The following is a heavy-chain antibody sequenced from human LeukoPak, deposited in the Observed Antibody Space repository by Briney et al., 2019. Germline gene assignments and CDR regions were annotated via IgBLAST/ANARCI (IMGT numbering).Heavy chain of an antibody. CDR2: IYYSGST. CDR3: AGTRTTVTTFWFDP. V-gene: IGHV4-30-4*08. Sequence: SETLSLTCTVSGGSISSGDYYWSWIRQPPGKGLEGIGYIYYSGSTYYNPSLKSRVTISVDTSKNQFSLKLSSVTAADTAVYYCAGTRTTVTTFWFDPWGQGTLVTVSS. CDR1: GGSISSGDYY. D-gene: IGHD4-17*01. J-gene: IGHJ5*02.